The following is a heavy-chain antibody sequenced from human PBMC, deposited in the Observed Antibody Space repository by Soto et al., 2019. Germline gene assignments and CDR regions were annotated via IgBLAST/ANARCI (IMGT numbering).Heavy chain of an antibody. CDR3: ARRYQLLLEYYYYYYMDV. CDR1: GGSFSGYY. CDR2: INHSGST. V-gene: IGHV4-34*01. D-gene: IGHD2-2*01. Sequence: QVQLQQWGAGLLKPSETLSLTCAVYGGSFSGYYWSWIRQPPGKGLEGIGEINHSGSTNYNPSLKRQDTISVDTTKNQFSLKLSSVTGADTAVYYCARRYQLLLEYYYYYYMDVWGKGTTVTVSS. J-gene: IGHJ6*03.